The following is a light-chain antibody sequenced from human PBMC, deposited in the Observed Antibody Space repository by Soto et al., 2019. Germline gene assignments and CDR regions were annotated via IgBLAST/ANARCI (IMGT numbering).Light chain of an antibody. J-gene: IGKJ1*01. Sequence: EIVMTQSPATLSVSPVERATLSCRASQSVSSNLAWYQQKPGQAPRLPIYGASTRATGIPARFSGSGSGTEFTLTISSLQSEDFAVYYCQQYNNWPRTFGQGTKV. CDR1: QSVSSN. CDR3: QQYNNWPRT. V-gene: IGKV3-15*01. CDR2: GAS.